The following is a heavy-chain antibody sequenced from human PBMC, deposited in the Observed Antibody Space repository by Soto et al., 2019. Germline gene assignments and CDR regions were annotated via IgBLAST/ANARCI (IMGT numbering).Heavy chain of an antibody. Sequence: EVQLLESGGGLVQPGGSLRLSCAASGFTFSSYAMSWVRQAPGKGLEWVSAISGSGGSTYYADSVKGRFTISRDNSKNTLYLQMNSLRAEDTAVYYCAKEKAWSSSWLDRMDVWGQGTTVTVSS. D-gene: IGHD6-13*01. CDR2: ISGSGGST. V-gene: IGHV3-23*01. CDR1: GFTFSSYA. CDR3: AKEKAWSSSWLDRMDV. J-gene: IGHJ6*02.